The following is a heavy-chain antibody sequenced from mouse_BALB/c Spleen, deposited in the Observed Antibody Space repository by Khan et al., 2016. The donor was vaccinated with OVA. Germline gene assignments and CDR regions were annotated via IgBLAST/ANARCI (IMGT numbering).Heavy chain of an antibody. CDR2: ISTYYGDV. CDR3: KRGGGGNRVAY. D-gene: IGHD2-14*01. J-gene: IGHJ3*01. Sequence: QVQLKQSGAELVRPGVSVKISCKGSGYTFTDFTMHWVKQSHAKSLEWIGVISTYYGDVTYNQKFKGKATMTVDKSSSTAYMELARLTSEDSAIYCGKRGGGGNRVAYWGQGTLVTVSA. V-gene: IGHV1S137*01. CDR1: GYTFTDFT.